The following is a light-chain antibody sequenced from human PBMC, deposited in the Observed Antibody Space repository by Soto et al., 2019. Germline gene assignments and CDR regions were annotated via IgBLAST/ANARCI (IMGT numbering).Light chain of an antibody. Sequence: QSALTQPASVSGSLGRSITISCTGTTRDIAGYNYISWYQQLPGKAPKLMIYQVTIRPSGISNRFSGSKSGNTASLTISGLQAEDEADYYCTSFSSSTSLYVFGTGTKVTVL. J-gene: IGLJ1*01. V-gene: IGLV2-14*01. CDR1: TRDIAGYNY. CDR3: TSFSSSTSLYV. CDR2: QVT.